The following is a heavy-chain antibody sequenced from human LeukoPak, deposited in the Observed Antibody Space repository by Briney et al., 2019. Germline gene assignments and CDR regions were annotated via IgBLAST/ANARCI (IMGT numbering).Heavy chain of an antibody. CDR1: GFTFSSYV. CDR3: AKYCSGGSCYSGLDY. D-gene: IGHD2-15*01. J-gene: IGHJ4*02. Sequence: GGSLRLSCAASGFTFSSYVMTWVRQASGKGLEWVSTVTGSADRTYYADSVKGRFTISRDNSKNTLYLQMNSLRAEDTAVYYCAKYCSGGSCYSGLDYWGQGTLATVSS. CDR2: VTGSADRT. V-gene: IGHV3-23*01.